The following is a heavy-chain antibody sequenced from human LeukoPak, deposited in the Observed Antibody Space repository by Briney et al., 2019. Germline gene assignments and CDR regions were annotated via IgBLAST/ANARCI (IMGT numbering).Heavy chain of an antibody. D-gene: IGHD3-16*01. CDR1: GGSISSSNW. J-gene: IGHJ4*02. CDR2: IYHSGIT. Sequence: PETLSLTCAVSGGSISSSNWWGWVRQPPGKGLEWIGEIYHSGITNYNPSLKSRVTISVDKSKNQFSLKLSSVTAADTAVYYCAARCYDYVWGSPFDYWGQGTLVTVSS. V-gene: IGHV4-4*03. CDR3: AARCYDYVWGSPFDY.